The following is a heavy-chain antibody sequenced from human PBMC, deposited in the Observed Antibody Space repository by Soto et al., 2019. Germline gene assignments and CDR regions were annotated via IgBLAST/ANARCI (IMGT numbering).Heavy chain of an antibody. Sequence: QVQLQESGPGLVKPSQILSLTCTVSGGSISSGGYYWSWIRQHPGKGLEWIGYIFYSGSTYYNPSLKSRVVISVYTSQNQFSLKLSSVTAADTAVYYCARYDNSGSHGVDIWGQGTMVTVSS. D-gene: IGHD3-22*01. CDR1: GGSISSGGYY. CDR2: IFYSGST. V-gene: IGHV4-31*03. J-gene: IGHJ3*02. CDR3: ARYDNSGSHGVDI.